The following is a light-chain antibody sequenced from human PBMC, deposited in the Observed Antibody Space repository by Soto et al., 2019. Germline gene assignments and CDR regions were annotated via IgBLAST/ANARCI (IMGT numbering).Light chain of an antibody. V-gene: IGKV3-15*01. J-gene: IGKJ4*01. CDR3: QQYNNWPPLT. Sequence: ETVMTQSPATLSVSPGERASLSYRASEDINRNLAWYQQKSGQAPRLLIYGASTRATGIPARFSGSGSGTEFTLTISTLQSEDFALYYCQQYNNWPPLTFGGGTKVEIK. CDR2: GAS. CDR1: EDINRN.